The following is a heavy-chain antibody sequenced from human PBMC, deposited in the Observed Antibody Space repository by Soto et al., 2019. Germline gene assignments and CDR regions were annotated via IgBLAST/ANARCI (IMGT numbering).Heavy chain of an antibody. D-gene: IGHD7-27*01. J-gene: IGHJ4*02. V-gene: IGHV3-23*01. Sequence: GGSLRLSGLASGFTFRIFAMSWVRQSPGKGLEWVSTISGSGGSTYYADAVKGRFSISRDNSMGTLYLQMKSLRVEDTAIYYCAKEVSLGSTVDLGYWGQGTLVTVSS. CDR3: AKEVSLGSTVDLGY. CDR1: GFTFRIFA. CDR2: ISGSGGST.